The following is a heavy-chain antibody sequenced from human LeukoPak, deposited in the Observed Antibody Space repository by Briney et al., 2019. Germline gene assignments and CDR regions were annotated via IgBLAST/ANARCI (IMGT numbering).Heavy chain of an antibody. CDR1: GFTFSVYW. CDR2: IHSDGSIT. Sequence: GGALRLSCAASGFTFSVYWVHWVRQAPGKGLVWGSRIHSDGSITNYAESVKGRFTISRDNAKNTLYLQMNSLRVDDTAVYYCARDQPYRSSGPEYWGQGTLVTVSS. D-gene: IGHD6-13*01. V-gene: IGHV3-74*01. CDR3: ARDQPYRSSGPEY. J-gene: IGHJ4*02.